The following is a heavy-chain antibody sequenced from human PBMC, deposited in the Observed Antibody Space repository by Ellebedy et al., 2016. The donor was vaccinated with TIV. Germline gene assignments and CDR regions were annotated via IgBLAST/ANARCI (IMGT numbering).Heavy chain of an antibody. CDR1: GYTFTGYF. CDR3: ARDDSSGLSY. CDR2: INPSSGSG. Sequence: ASVKVSCKTSGYTFTGYFIHWVRQAPGQGLEWVGIINPSSGSGNYAQKFQGRVTITRDTSTRTVYMDLSSLTSEDTAVYYCARDDSSGLSYWGQGTLVTVSS. D-gene: IGHD6-25*01. V-gene: IGHV1-46*01. J-gene: IGHJ4*02.